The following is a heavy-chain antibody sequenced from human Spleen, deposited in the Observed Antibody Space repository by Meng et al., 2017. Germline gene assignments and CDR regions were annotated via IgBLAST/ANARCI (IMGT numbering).Heavy chain of an antibody. CDR3: AREGGICSGNRCYAVFYGMDV. J-gene: IGHJ6*02. Sequence: GESLKISCAASGFTFNSYWMTWVRQAPGKGLEWVANIKEDGSKTYYVDSVKGRFTISRDNAKNSLYLQMNSLRAEDTAVYYCAREGGICSGNRCYAVFYGMDVWGQGTTVTVS. CDR1: GFTFNSYW. D-gene: IGHD3-3*01. V-gene: IGHV3-7*01. CDR2: IKEDGSKT.